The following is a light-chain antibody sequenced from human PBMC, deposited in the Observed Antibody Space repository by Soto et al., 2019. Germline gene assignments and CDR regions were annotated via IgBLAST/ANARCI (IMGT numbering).Light chain of an antibody. J-gene: IGLJ2*01. Sequence: QSALTQPASVSGSPGQSITISCTGTSSDVGSYNLVSWYQQHPGKAPKLMIYEGSKRPSGVSNRFSGSKSGTTASLTISGLQGEDGADYYCCSYAGSSTVVFGGGTKLTVL. CDR3: CSYAGSSTVV. CDR1: SSDVGSYNL. CDR2: EGS. V-gene: IGLV2-23*01.